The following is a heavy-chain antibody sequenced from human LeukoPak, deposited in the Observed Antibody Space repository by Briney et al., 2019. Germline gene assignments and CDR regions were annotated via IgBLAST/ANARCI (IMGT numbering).Heavy chain of an antibody. CDR1: GGSFSGYY. V-gene: IGHV4-34*01. CDR2: INHSGST. Sequence: SETLSLTCAVSGGSFSGYYWSWIRQPPGKGLEWIGEINHSGSTNYNPSLKSRVTISVDTSKNQFSLKLSSVTAADTAVYYCARGRKDYYGSGSYYGYWGQGTLVTVSS. D-gene: IGHD3-10*01. CDR3: ARGRKDYYGSGSYYGY. J-gene: IGHJ4*02.